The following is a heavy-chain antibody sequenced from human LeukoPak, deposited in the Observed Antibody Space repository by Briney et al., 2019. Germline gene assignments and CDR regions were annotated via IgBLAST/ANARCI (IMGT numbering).Heavy chain of an antibody. Sequence: SQTLSLTCAISGDSVSSNSAAWNWIRQSPSRGLEWLGRTYYRSKWYNDCAVSVKSRITINPDTSKNQFSLQLNSVTPEDTAVYYCARVGGWYSRVSGGYGMDVWGQGTTVTVSS. CDR2: TYYRSKWYN. V-gene: IGHV6-1*01. J-gene: IGHJ6*02. CDR1: GDSVSSNSAA. CDR3: ARVGGWYSRVSGGYGMDV. D-gene: IGHD6-19*01.